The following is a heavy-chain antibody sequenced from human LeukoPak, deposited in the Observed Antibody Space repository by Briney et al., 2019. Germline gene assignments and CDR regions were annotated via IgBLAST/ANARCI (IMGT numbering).Heavy chain of an antibody. CDR1: GYTFTDYY. J-gene: IGHJ6*02. V-gene: IGHV1-8*02. Sequence: ASVKVSCKASGYTFTDYYMHWVRQAPGQGLEWMGWMKHNSGNTGYAQKFQGRVTMTRNTSISTAYMELSSLRSGDTTVYYCARTSYYYYGMDVWGQGTTVTVSS. CDR2: MKHNSGNT. CDR3: ARTSYYYYGMDV.